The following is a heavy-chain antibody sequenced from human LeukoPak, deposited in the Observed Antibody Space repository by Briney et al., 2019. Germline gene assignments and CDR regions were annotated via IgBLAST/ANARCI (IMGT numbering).Heavy chain of an antibody. CDR2: SRNKAKSHTT. CDR1: GFTFSDYF. V-gene: IGHV3-72*01. D-gene: IGHD6-19*01. J-gene: IGHJ4*02. CDR3: VRVGSVAGSDYLDY. Sequence: GGSLSLSCAVSGFTFSDYFLDWVRQAPGKGLEWVGRSRNKAKSHTTEYAASVKGRFTISRDDSKNSLNLQMNSLKTEDTAVYYCVRVGSVAGSDYLDYWGQGTLVTVSS.